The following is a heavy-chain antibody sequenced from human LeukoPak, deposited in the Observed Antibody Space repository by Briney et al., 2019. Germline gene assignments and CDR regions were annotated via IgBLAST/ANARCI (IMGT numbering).Heavy chain of an antibody. CDR2: IFHSGST. CDR3: ARHSQWGVIPWTFDI. CDR1: DYSVRSDYY. Sequence: SETLSLTCVVSDYSVRSDYYCGWIRQPPGQGLEWIATIFHSGSTYYNPSLESRITISVDTSNNQFSLKLRSVTASDTAVYYCARHSQWGVIPWTFDIWGQGTRVTVSS. J-gene: IGHJ3*02. V-gene: IGHV4-38-2*01. D-gene: IGHD3-16*02.